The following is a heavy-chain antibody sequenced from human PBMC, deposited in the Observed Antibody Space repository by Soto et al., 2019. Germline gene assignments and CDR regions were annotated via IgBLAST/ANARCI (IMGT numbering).Heavy chain of an antibody. CDR1: GFTFSSYS. CDR3: ARVRWLQWVYFDY. Sequence: EVQLVESGGGLVKPGGSLRLSCAASGFTFSSYSMNWVRQAPGKGLEWVSSISSSSSYIYYADSVKGRFTISRDNAKNSLYLQMNSLRAEDTAVYYGARVRWLQWVYFDYWGQGTLVTVSS. V-gene: IGHV3-21*01. D-gene: IGHD5-12*01. J-gene: IGHJ4*02. CDR2: ISSSSSYI.